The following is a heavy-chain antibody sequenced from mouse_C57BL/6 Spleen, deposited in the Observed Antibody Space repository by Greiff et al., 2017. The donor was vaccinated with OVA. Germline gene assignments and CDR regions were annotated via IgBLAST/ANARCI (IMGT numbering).Heavy chain of an antibody. CDR2: INPSTGGT. Sequence: EVKLQESGPELVKPGASVKISCKASGYSFTGYYMNWVKQSPEKSLEWIGEINPSTGGTTYNQKFKAKATLTVDKSSSTAYMQLKSLTSEDSAVYYCANEDYWGQGTSVTVSS. CDR1: GYSFTGYY. CDR3: ANEDY. V-gene: IGHV1-42*01. J-gene: IGHJ4*01.